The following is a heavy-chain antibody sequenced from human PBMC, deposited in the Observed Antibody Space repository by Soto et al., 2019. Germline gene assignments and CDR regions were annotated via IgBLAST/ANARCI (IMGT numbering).Heavy chain of an antibody. V-gene: IGHV3-21*01. J-gene: IGHJ3*02. D-gene: IGHD3-22*01. Sequence: EVQLVESGGGLVKPGGSLRLSCAASGFTFSSYSMNWVRQDPGKGLEWVSSISSSSSYIYYADSVKGRVTISRDNAKNSLSLQMNSLRAEDTAVDYCSRHYYDSSGSDAFDIWGQGTMVTVSS. CDR3: SRHYYDSSGSDAFDI. CDR1: GFTFSSYS. CDR2: ISSSSSYI.